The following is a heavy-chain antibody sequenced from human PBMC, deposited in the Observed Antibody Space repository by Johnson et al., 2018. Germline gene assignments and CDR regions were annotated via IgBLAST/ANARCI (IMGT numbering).Heavy chain of an antibody. V-gene: IGHV3-64*01. CDR1: GFTFSSYA. CDR3: ARGGTSDAFDI. D-gene: IGHD3-16*01. CDR2: ISSNGGSP. Sequence: VQLVQSGGGLVQPGGSLRLSCAASGFTFSSYAMHWVRQAPGKGLDYASAISSNGGSPYYANSVKGRFTISRDNSKNTLYLQMGSLRAEDMAVYYCARGGTSDAFDIWGQGTMVTVSS. J-gene: IGHJ3*02.